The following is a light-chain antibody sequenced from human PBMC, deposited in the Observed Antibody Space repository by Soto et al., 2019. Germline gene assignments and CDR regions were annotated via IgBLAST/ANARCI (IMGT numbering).Light chain of an antibody. J-gene: IGKJ3*01. CDR3: QVDGGSPPRGN. CDR1: QSVNDNH. Sequence: EVVLTQSPGTLSLSPGARATLSCRASQSVNDNHLAWYQQKGGQAPRLLIYVASTWATGVPERFSGSGFGTAYSIIINRLETEDFALYSCQVDGGSPPRGNFGLGSTV. V-gene: IGKV3-20*01. CDR2: VAS.